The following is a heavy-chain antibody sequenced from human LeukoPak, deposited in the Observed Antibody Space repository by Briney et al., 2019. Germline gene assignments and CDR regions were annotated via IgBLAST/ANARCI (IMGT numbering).Heavy chain of an antibody. D-gene: IGHD1-1*01. CDR2: IKQDGSEK. V-gene: IGHV3-7*01. Sequence: GGSLRLSCAASGFTFSSYGMHWVRQAPGKGLEWVANIKQDGSEKYYVDSVKGRFTISRDNAKNSLYLQMNSLRAEDTAVYYCARVWNNWFDPWGQGTLVTVSS. CDR3: ARVWNNWFDP. J-gene: IGHJ5*02. CDR1: GFTFSSYG.